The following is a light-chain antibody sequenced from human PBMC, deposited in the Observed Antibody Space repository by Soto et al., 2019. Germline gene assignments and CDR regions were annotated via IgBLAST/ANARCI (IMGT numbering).Light chain of an antibody. J-gene: IGLJ2*01. CDR1: SSDVGGYNY. Sequence: QSALTKPAYVSGSPGQSITISCTGTSSDVGGYNYVSWYQQHPGKAPKLMIYDVSNRPSGVSNRFSGSKSGNTASLTISGLQAEDEADYYCSSYTSSSTLVVFGGGTKVTVL. V-gene: IGLV2-14*01. CDR3: SSYTSSSTLVV. CDR2: DVS.